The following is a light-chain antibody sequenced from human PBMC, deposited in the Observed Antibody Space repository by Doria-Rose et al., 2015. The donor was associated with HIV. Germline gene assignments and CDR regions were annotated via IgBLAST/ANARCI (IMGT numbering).Light chain of an antibody. CDR2: WAS. V-gene: IGKV4-1*01. J-gene: IGKJ3*01. CDR3: QQYYDTPS. Sequence: DIRLTQSPESLGMSLGERATLNCKSNQSLLYTSKNYLAWYQQKTGQPPKLLIYWASTRQSRVPARFSGSRSGTDFTLTISSLEAEGVAVYYCQQYYDTPSFGPGTTVDIK. CDR1: QSLLYTSKNY.